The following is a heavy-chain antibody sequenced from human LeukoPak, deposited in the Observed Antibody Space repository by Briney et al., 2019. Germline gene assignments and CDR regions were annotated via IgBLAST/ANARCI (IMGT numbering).Heavy chain of an antibody. J-gene: IGHJ5*02. CDR2: IYSGGNT. D-gene: IGHD3-10*01. Sequence: PGGSLRLSCAASGFTVSSNYMSWVRQAPGKGLEWVSVIYSGGNTYYTDSVKGRFTISRDNSKNTLYLQMNSLRVEDTALYYCARGVYYGSGSYIGDPWGQGTLVTVSS. V-gene: IGHV3-53*01. CDR3: ARGVYYGSGSYIGDP. CDR1: GFTVSSNY.